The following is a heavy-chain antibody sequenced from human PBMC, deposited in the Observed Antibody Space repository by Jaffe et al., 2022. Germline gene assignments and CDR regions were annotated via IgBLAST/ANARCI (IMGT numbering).Heavy chain of an antibody. CDR1: GFTFGDYA. V-gene: IGHV3-49*04. CDR3: TRDPQDSSGYWGDY. Sequence: EVQLVESGGGLVQPGRSLRLSCTASGFTFGDYAMSWVRQAPGKGLEWVGFIRSKAYGGTTEYAASVKGRFTISRDDSKSIAYLQMNSLKTEDTAVYYCTRDPQDSSGYWGDYWGQGTLVTVSS. D-gene: IGHD3-22*01. CDR2: IRSKAYGGTT. J-gene: IGHJ4*02.